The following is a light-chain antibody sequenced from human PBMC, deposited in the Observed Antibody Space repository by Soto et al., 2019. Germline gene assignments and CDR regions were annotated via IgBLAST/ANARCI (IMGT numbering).Light chain of an antibody. Sequence: EIVLTQSPGTLSLSPGERATLSCRASQSVSSSYLAWYQQKPGHAPRHLIYGASNMATGIPDRFSGSGSGTDFTLTISRLEPEDFALYYCQQYGSSPLTFGGGTKVEIK. V-gene: IGKV3-20*01. CDR1: QSVSSSY. CDR2: GAS. J-gene: IGKJ4*01. CDR3: QQYGSSPLT.